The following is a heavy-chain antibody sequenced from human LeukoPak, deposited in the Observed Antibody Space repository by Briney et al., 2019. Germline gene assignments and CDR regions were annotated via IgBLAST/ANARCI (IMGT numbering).Heavy chain of an antibody. J-gene: IGHJ3*02. CDR2: MNPNSGNT. Sequence: ASVKVSCKASGYTFTSYGISWVRQAPGQGLEWMGWMNPNSGNTGYAQKFQGRVTITRNTSISTAYMELSSLRSEDTAVYYCARGSSGYPDAFDIWGQGTMVTVSS. D-gene: IGHD3-22*01. CDR3: ARGSSGYPDAFDI. CDR1: GYTFTSYG. V-gene: IGHV1-8*03.